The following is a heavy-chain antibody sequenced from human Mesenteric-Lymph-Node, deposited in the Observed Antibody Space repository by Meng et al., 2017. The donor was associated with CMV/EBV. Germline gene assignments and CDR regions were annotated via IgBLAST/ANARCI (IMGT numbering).Heavy chain of an antibody. CDR3: ARPPSPQYSGSYSSYDYYYGMDV. V-gene: IGHV4-34*01. J-gene: IGHJ6*02. CDR1: Y. CDR2: INDSGST. D-gene: IGHD1-26*01. Sequence: YWSWIRQPPGKGLEWIGEINDSGSTNYNPSLKSRVTISIDTSKNQFSPKVSSVTAADTAVYYCARPPSPQYSGSYSSYDYYYGMDVWGQGTTVTVSS.